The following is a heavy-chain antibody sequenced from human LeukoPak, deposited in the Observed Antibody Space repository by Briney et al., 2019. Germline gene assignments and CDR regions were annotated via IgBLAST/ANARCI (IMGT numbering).Heavy chain of an antibody. CDR3: ARGAADYDILTGYYDYFDY. Sequence: GRSLRLSCAASGFTFSSYGMHWVRQAPGKGLEWVAVIWYDGSNKYHADSVKGRFTISRDNSKNTLYLQMNSLRAEDTAVYYCARGAADYDILTGYYDYFDYWGQGTLVTVSS. V-gene: IGHV3-33*01. CDR1: GFTFSSYG. CDR2: IWYDGSNK. J-gene: IGHJ4*02. D-gene: IGHD3-9*01.